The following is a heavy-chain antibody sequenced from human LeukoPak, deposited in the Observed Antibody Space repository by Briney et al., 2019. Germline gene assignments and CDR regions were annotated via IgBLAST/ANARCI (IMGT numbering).Heavy chain of an antibody. Sequence: GGSLRLSCAASGFTFSSYAMSWVRQAPGKGLEWVSAISGSGGSTYYADSVKGRFTISRDNSKNTLYLQMNNLRAEDTAVYYCARDKYYGSGSILDYWGQGTLVTVSS. D-gene: IGHD3-10*01. J-gene: IGHJ4*02. CDR1: GFTFSSYA. V-gene: IGHV3-23*01. CDR3: ARDKYYGSGSILDY. CDR2: ISGSGGST.